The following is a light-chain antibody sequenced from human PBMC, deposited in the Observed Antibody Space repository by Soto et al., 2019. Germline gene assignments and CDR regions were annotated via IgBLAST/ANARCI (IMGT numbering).Light chain of an antibody. CDR1: SSNLGSNS. V-gene: IGLV1-44*01. Sequence: QSVLTQPPSASGTPGQRVIISCSGSSSNLGSNSGNWYQQLPGTAPKLLIYNTYQRPLGVPDRFSGSKSGTSASLAISGLKSEDEGDYFCAAWDDSLNGPVFGGGPKLTVL. J-gene: IGLJ3*02. CDR2: NTY. CDR3: AAWDDSLNGPV.